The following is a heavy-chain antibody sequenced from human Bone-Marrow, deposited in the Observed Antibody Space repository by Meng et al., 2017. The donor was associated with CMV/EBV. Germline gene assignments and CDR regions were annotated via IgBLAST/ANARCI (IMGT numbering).Heavy chain of an antibody. CDR2: ISSSGSTI. CDR3: ARDRIVVVPAADHYYYYGMDV. V-gene: IGHV3-48*03. J-gene: IGHJ6*02. Sequence: GESMKISCAASGFTFSSYEMNWVRQAPGKGLECVSYISSSGSTIYYADSVKGRFTISRDNAKNALYLQMNSLRAEATAVYYCARDRIVVVPAADHYYYYGMDVWGQGTTVTVSS. CDR1: GFTFSSYE. D-gene: IGHD2-2*01.